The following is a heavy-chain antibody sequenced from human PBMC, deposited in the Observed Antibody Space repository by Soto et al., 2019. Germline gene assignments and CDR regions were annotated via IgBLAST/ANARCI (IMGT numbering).Heavy chain of an antibody. Sequence: QVQLVQSGAEVKKPGSSVKVSCKASGDTFSSYAISWVRQAPGQGLEWMGGLIPIFGTANYAQKFQGRVTITADEATSTAYMELSSMRSEDTAVYYCASGTYYDYVWGSYRPFDYWGQGTLVTVSS. V-gene: IGHV1-69*01. J-gene: IGHJ4*02. D-gene: IGHD3-16*02. CDR1: GDTFSSYA. CDR2: LIPIFGTA. CDR3: ASGTYYDYVWGSYRPFDY.